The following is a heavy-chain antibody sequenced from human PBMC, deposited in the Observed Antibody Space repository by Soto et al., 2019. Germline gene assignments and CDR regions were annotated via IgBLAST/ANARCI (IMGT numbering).Heavy chain of an antibody. J-gene: IGHJ6*02. CDR2: ISYDGSNK. V-gene: IGHV3-30-3*01. CDR1: GFTFSSYA. Sequence: QVQLVESGGGVVQPGRSLRLSCAASGFTFSSYAMHWVRQAPGKGLEWVAVISYDGSNKYYADSVKGRFTISRDNSKNTLYLQMNSLRAEDTAVYYCARDRYCSGGSCYSTYYYYGMDVWGQGTTVTVSS. CDR3: ARDRYCSGGSCYSTYYYYGMDV. D-gene: IGHD2-15*01.